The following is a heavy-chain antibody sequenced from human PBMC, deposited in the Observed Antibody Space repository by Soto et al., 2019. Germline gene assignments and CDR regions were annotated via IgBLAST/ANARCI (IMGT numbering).Heavy chain of an antibody. CDR1: GFTFSSYW. D-gene: IGHD3-22*01. J-gene: IGHJ4*02. Sequence: PGGSLRLSCAASGFTFSSYWMHWVRQAPGKGLVWVSRINSDGSSTSYADSVKGRFTISRDNAKNTLYLQMNSLRAEDTAVYYCARGSYYYDSSGYSVYWGQGTLVTVSS. V-gene: IGHV3-74*01. CDR2: INSDGSST. CDR3: ARGSYYYDSSGYSVY.